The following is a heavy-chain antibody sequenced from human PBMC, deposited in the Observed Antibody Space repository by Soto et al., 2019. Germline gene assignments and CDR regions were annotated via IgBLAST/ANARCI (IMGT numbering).Heavy chain of an antibody. CDR3: ARVLFLGVGYYYGMDV. CDR1: GGSFSGYY. J-gene: IGHJ6*02. V-gene: IGHV4-34*01. CDR2: INHSGST. Sequence: SETLSLTCAVYGGSFSGYYWSWIRQPPGKGLEWIGEINHSGSTNYNPSLKSRVTISVDTSKNQFSLKLSSVTAADTAVYYCARVLFLGVGYYYGMDVWGQGTTVTVSS.